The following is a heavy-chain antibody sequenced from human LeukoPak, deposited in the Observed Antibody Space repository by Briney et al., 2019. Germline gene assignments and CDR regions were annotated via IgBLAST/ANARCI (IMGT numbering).Heavy chain of an antibody. CDR1: GFSFSDYD. CDR3: ARGWRGIASHYHGMDV. CDR2: LGTNGDA. Sequence: GGSLRLSCVASGFSFSDYDMYWVRQAAGRGLEWVSALGTNGDAYYLGSVRGRFTISRENVKNSLYLQMNSLGVEDTAVYYCARGWRGIASHYHGMDVWGQGTTVTVSS. D-gene: IGHD6-6*01. J-gene: IGHJ6*02. V-gene: IGHV3-13*01.